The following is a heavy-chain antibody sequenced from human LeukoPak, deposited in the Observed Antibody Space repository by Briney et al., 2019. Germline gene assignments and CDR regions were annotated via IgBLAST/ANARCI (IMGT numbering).Heavy chain of an antibody. CDR1: GFTFSSYA. CDR2: ISYDGSNK. D-gene: IGHD4-17*01. CDR3: ARGGGLYGDFMDC. J-gene: IGHJ4*02. Sequence: PGGSLRLSCAASGFTFSSYAMHWVRQAPGKGLEWVAVISYDGSNKYYADSVKGRFTISRDNSKNTLYLQMNSLRAEDTAVYYCARGGGLYGDFMDCWGQGTLVTVSS. V-gene: IGHV3-30-3*01.